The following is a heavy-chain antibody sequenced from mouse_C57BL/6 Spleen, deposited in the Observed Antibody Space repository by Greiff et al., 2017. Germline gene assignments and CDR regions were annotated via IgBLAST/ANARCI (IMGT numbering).Heavy chain of an antibody. J-gene: IGHJ3*01. Sequence: QVQLQQSGPGLVQPSQCLSITCTVSGFSFTSYGVHWVRQSPGKGLEWLGVIWSGGSTDYNAAFISRLSISKDNSKSQVFFKMNSLQADDTAIYDWARWYDYDGDWFAYWGQGTLVTVSA. CDR1: GFSFTSYG. CDR3: ARWYDYDGDWFAY. CDR2: IWSGGST. V-gene: IGHV2-2*01. D-gene: IGHD2-4*01.